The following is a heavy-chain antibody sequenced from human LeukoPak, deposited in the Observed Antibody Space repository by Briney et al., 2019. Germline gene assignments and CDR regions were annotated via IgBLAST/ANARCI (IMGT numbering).Heavy chain of an antibody. J-gene: IGHJ4*02. CDR3: TREGVMTTVTLDY. CDR2: ISSSGTTI. D-gene: IGHD4-11*01. V-gene: IGHV3-11*04. CDR1: GFTFSDYY. Sequence: SGGSLRLSCAASGFTFSDYYMSWIRQAPGKGLEWVSYISSSGTTIYYADSVEGRFTISRDNAKNSLFLQMNSQRAEDTAVYYCTREGVMTTVTLDYWGQGTLVTVSS.